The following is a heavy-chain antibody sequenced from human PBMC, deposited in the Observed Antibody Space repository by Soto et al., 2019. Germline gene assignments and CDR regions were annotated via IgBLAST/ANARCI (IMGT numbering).Heavy chain of an antibody. CDR3: ARDSSSSWYYFEY. V-gene: IGHV1-69*04. CDR1: GGTFSSYT. Sequence: GASVKVSCKASGGTFSSYTISCVRQAPGQGLEWMGRIIPILGIANYAQKFQGRVTITADKSTSTAYMELSSLRSEDTAVYYCARDSSSSWYYFEYWGQGTLVTVSS. CDR2: IIPILGIA. D-gene: IGHD6-13*01. J-gene: IGHJ4*02.